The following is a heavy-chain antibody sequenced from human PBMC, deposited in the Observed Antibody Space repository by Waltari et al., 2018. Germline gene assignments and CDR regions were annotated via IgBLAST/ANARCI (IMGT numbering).Heavy chain of an antibody. CDR3: ARDPHDLWSGSNWFDP. V-gene: IGHV3-30*04. Sequence: LVESGGGVVQPVRSLRLSCSASGFSLSGFSMHWVRQAPGKGLEWVAVKPYDGSTEYYADSVKGRFTISRDSSKNTVYLQMDNLRPEDTAVYFCARDPHDLWSGSNWFDPWGQGTLVTVSS. D-gene: IGHD3-3*01. CDR2: KPYDGSTE. CDR1: GFSLSGFS. J-gene: IGHJ5*02.